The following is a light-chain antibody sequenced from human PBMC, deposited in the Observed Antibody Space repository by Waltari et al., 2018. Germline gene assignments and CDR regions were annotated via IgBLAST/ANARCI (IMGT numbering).Light chain of an antibody. J-gene: IGLJ3*02. CDR3: QVWDYDTAHLV. CDR2: YDS. V-gene: IGLV3-21*04. Sequence: SYVLTQPPSVSVATGKTARIACGGNNIGAKSVHWYQERPGQAPVLIIYYDSVRPSGIPGRFSCSNSGNTATLTISRVEAGDEADYYCQVWDYDTAHLVFGGGTTLTVV. CDR1: NIGAKS.